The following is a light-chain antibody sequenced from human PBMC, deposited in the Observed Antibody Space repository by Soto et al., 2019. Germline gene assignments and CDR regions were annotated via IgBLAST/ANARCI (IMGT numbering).Light chain of an antibody. CDR1: QSVSSN. J-gene: IGKJ1*01. V-gene: IGKV3-15*01. Sequence: EIVVTPSPATLSVSAGERATPSCRASQSVSSNLAWYQQKPGQAPRLLIYGASTRAAGIPARFSGSGSGTEFTLTISSLQSEDFAVYYCQQYNNRPPPFGQGTKVDI. CDR3: QQYNNRPPP. CDR2: GAS.